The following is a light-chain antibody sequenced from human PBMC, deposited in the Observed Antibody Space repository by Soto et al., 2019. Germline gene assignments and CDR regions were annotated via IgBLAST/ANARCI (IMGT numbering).Light chain of an antibody. J-gene: IGKJ2*01. CDR3: QQYHDWPAYT. CDR2: DAS. CDR1: QSISSN. Sequence: EILMTQSPATLSVSPGEGATLSCRASQSISSNLAWYQQKPGQAPRLLIYDASTRATGIPARFSGSGSGTEFTLTIYSLQSEDFAVYYCQQYHDWPAYTFGQGTKLQIK. V-gene: IGKV3-15*01.